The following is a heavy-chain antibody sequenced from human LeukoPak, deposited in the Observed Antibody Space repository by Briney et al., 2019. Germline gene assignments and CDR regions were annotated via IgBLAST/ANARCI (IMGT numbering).Heavy chain of an antibody. CDR3: ARDTGNLYYMDV. CDR2: ISSSSSSTI. CDR1: GFAFSGYS. Sequence: GGFLRLSCSASGFAFSGYSMNWVRQAPGKGLEWVSFISSSSSSTIYYADSVKGRFTISRDNAKNSLYLQINSLRAEDTAVYYCARDTGNLYYMDVWGKGTTVTVSS. D-gene: IGHD1-14*01. V-gene: IGHV3-48*01. J-gene: IGHJ6*03.